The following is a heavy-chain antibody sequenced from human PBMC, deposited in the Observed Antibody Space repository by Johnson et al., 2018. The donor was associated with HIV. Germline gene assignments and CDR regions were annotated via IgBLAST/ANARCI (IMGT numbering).Heavy chain of an antibody. CDR1: GFTFSDYG. CDR3: ARGSTVTTLSGAFDI. CDR2: ISYDGSNK. D-gene: IGHD4-11*01. J-gene: IGHJ3*02. V-gene: IGHV3-30*03. Sequence: QEQLVESGGGVVQPGGSLRLSCAASGFTFSDYGMHWVRQAPGKGLEWVAVISYDGSNKYYADSVKGRFTISRDNSKNTLYLQMNSLRAEDTALYYCARGSTVTTLSGAFDIWGQGTLVTVSS.